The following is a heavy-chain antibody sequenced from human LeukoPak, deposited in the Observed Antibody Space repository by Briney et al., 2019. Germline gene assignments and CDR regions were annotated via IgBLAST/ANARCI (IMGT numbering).Heavy chain of an antibody. CDR1: GFTFSSYG. D-gene: IGHD2-15*01. Sequence: QTGGSLRLSCAASGFTFSSYGMHWVRQAPGKGLEWVAFIRYDGSNKYYADSVKGRFTISRDNSKNTVYLQMNSLRAEDTAVYYCAKDYVVAPYAFDIWGQGTMVTVSS. CDR3: AKDYVVAPYAFDI. V-gene: IGHV3-30*02. CDR2: IRYDGSNK. J-gene: IGHJ3*02.